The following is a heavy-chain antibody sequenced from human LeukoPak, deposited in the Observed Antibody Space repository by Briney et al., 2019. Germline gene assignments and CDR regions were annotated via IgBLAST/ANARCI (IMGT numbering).Heavy chain of an antibody. CDR3: ATPKPDPLDNWNDVKFAFDI. CDR2: ISSSSSYI. CDR1: GLTFSSYS. Sequence: MTGGSLRLSCAASGLTFSSYSMNWVRKAPGKGLEWVSSISSSSSYIYYADSVKGRFTISRDNAKNSLYLQMNSLRAEDTAVYYCATPKPDPLDNWNDVKFAFDIWGQGTMVTVSS. J-gene: IGHJ3*02. V-gene: IGHV3-21*01. D-gene: IGHD1-20*01.